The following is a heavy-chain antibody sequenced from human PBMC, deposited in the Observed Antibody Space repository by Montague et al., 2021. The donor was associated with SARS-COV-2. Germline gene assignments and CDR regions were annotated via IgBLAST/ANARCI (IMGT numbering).Heavy chain of an antibody. V-gene: IGHV4-59*08. CDR3: ARAGQFAYGLDV. CDR1: GGSISSYY. Sequence: SETLSLTCTVSGGSISSYYWSWIRQPPGKGLEWIGFIYHTESTNXNPSRESRVSASIDTSKNQFSLRVRSVTAADTAVYYCARAGQFAYGLDVWGQGTTVTISS. J-gene: IGHJ6*02. D-gene: IGHD3-16*01. CDR2: IYHTEST.